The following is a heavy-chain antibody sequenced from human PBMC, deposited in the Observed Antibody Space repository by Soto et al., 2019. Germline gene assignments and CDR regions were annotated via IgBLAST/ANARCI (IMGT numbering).Heavy chain of an antibody. V-gene: IGHV3-9*01. D-gene: IGHD2-2*01. CDR2: ISWNSGNI. CDR1: GFTFDDYA. Sequence: GGSLRLSCAASGFTFDDYAMHWVRQAPGKGLEWVSSISWNSGNIGYADSVKGRFTISRDNAKNSLYLQMNSLRAEDTAFYYCAKEGKVLLPAVFDRDPLDDPSYGMDVWGQGTTVTVSS. J-gene: IGHJ6*02. CDR3: AKEGKVLLPAVFDRDPLDDPSYGMDV.